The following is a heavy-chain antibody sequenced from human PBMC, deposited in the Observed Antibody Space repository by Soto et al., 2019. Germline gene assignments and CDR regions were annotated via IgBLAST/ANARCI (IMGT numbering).Heavy chain of an antibody. CDR2: ISSSSSYI. J-gene: IGHJ4*02. V-gene: IGHV3-21*01. CDR1: GFTFSRYS. Sequence: EVQLVESGGGLVKPGGSLRLSCAASGFTFSRYSMNWVRQAPGKGLEWVSSISSSSSYIYYADSVKGRFTISRDNAKNSLYLQMNSLRAEDTAVYYCARDRGTSHARGDYWGQGTLVTVSS. D-gene: IGHD2-2*01. CDR3: ARDRGTSHARGDY.